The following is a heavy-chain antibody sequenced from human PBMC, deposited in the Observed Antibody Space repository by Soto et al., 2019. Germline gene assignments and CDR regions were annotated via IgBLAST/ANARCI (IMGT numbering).Heavy chain of an antibody. V-gene: IGHV1-69*01. D-gene: IGHD5-12*01. CDR2: IIHIFGTA. CDR1: GGTFSSYA. Sequence: QVQLVQSGAEVKKPGSSVKVSCKASGGTFSSYAISWVRQAPGQGLEWMGGIIHIFGTANYAQKFQGRVTITADDSTSKEYMELSSLRSEDTAVYYCARPRRDGYNYRTPFYYWGQGTLVTVSS. CDR3: ARPRRDGYNYRTPFYY. J-gene: IGHJ4*02.